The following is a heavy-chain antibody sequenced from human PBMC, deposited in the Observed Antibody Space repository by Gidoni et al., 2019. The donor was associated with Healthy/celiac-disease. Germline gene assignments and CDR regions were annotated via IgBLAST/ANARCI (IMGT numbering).Heavy chain of an antibody. J-gene: IGHJ5*02. V-gene: IGHV4-34*01. D-gene: IGHD2-2*01. CDR3: ARNYGSSTSCSYAGWFDP. CDR2: IDHSGST. Sequence: QVQLQQWGAGLLKPSETRSLTCAVYGGSYSGYYWSWIRQPPGKGLEWIGEIDHSGSTNYNPSPKSRVTISVDTSKNQFSLKLSSVTAADTAVYYCARNYGSSTSCSYAGWFDPWGQGTLVTVSS. CDR1: GGSYSGYY.